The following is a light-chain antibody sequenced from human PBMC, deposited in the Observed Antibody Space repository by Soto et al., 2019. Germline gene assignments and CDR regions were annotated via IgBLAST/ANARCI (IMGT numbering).Light chain of an antibody. CDR3: QPYNKCPLT. J-gene: IGKJ4*01. CDR1: QSFSSD. CDR2: STS. V-gene: IGKV3-15*01. Sequence: EIVMTQSPATLSVSPGERATLSCRASQSFSSDLAWYQHKPGQAPRLLIYSTSTRATGVPDRFSGSGSGTEFTLTISSLQSEDFAVYYCQPYNKCPLTFGGGTKVETK.